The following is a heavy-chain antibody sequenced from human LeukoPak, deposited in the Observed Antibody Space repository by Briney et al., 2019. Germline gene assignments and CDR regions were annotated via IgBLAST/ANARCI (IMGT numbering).Heavy chain of an antibody. J-gene: IGHJ5*02. CDR1: GFTFSTYS. Sequence: GGSLRLSCAASGFTFSTYSMNWVRQAPGKGLEWVSYISSGSSAIYYADSVKGRFIISRDNAKKSLYLQMNSLRDEDTAVYYCARGRSPPGVPAPGQRFDPWGQGTLVTVSS. CDR2: ISSGSSAI. D-gene: IGHD6-13*01. V-gene: IGHV3-48*02. CDR3: ARGRSPPGVPAPGQRFDP.